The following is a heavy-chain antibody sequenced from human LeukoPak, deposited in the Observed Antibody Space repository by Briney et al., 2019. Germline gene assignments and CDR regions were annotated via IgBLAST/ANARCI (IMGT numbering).Heavy chain of an antibody. J-gene: IGHJ3*02. CDR1: GFTFSDFW. CDR2: VKGDEIST. Sequence: GGSLRLSCAASGFTFSDFWMHWVRQAPGGGLVWVSRVKGDEISTLYADSVKGRFTISRDNAKNTLYLQMNSLRADDTALYYCATGPYSAFEMWGQGIMVTVSS. CDR3: ATGPYSAFEM. D-gene: IGHD2-21*01. V-gene: IGHV3-74*01.